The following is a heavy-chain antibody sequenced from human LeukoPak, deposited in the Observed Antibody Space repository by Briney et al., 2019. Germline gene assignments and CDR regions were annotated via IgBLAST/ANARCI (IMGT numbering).Heavy chain of an antibody. Sequence: GGSLRLSCAASGFTFSNAWMSWVRQAPGKGLEWVGRIKSKTDGGTTDYAAPVKGRFTISRDDSKNTLYLQMNSLKTEDTAVYYCTTETNYDFWSGYYKFDYWGQGTLVTVSS. D-gene: IGHD3-3*01. CDR2: IKSKTDGGTT. V-gene: IGHV3-15*01. CDR1: GFTFSNAW. J-gene: IGHJ4*02. CDR3: TTETNYDFWSGYYKFDY.